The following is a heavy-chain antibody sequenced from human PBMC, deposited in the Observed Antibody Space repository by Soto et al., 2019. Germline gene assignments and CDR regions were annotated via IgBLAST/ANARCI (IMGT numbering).Heavy chain of an antibody. J-gene: IGHJ6*02. CDR1: GFTFSSYS. D-gene: IGHD3-3*01. CDR2: ISSSSSTI. CDR3: ARDRPTTIFGVVINGMDV. Sequence: GGSLRLSCAASGFTFSSYSMNWVRQAPGKGLEWVSYISSSSSTIYYADSVKGRFTISRDNAKNSLYLQMNSLRDEDTAVYYCARDRPTTIFGVVINGMDVWGQGTTVTVS. V-gene: IGHV3-48*02.